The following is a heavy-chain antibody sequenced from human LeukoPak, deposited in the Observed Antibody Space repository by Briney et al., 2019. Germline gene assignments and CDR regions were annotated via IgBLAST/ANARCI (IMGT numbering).Heavy chain of an antibody. J-gene: IGHJ4*02. V-gene: IGHV4-34*01. CDR3: ARGHRGRRFLEWSRYYFDY. Sequence: SETLSLTCAVYGGSFSGYYWSWLRQPPGKGLEWIGEINHSGSTNYNPSLKSRVTISVDTSKNQFSLKLSSVTAADTAVYYCARGHRGRRFLEWSRYYFDYWGQGTLVTVSS. CDR1: GGSFSGYY. D-gene: IGHD3-3*01. CDR2: INHSGST.